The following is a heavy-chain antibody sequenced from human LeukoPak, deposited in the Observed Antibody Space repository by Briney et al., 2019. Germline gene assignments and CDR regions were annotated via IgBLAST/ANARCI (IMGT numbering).Heavy chain of an antibody. CDR2: ISSSGSTI. J-gene: IGHJ6*03. CDR1: GFTFSSYE. D-gene: IGHD3-9*01. CDR3: AKEGSEYDISLGTYYMDV. Sequence: GGSLRLSCAASGFTFSSYEMNWVRQAPGKGLEWVSYISSSGSTIYYADSVKGRFTISRDNSKNTLYLQMNSLRAEDTAVYYCAKEGSEYDISLGTYYMDVWGKGTTVTISS. V-gene: IGHV3-48*03.